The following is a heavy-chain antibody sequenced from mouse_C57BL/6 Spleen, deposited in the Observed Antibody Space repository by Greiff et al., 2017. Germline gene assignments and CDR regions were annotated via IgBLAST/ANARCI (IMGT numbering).Heavy chain of an antibody. V-gene: IGHV3-6*01. J-gene: IGHJ1*03. D-gene: IGHD2-2*01. CDR3: ANMVTRYFDV. CDR1: GYSITSGYY. CDR2: ISYDGSN. Sequence: VQLKESGPGLVKPSQSLSLTCSVTGYSITSGYYWNWIRQFPGNKLEWMGYISYDGSNNYNPSLKNRISITRDTSKNQFFLKLNSVTTEDTATXYCANMVTRYFDVWGTGTTVTVSS.